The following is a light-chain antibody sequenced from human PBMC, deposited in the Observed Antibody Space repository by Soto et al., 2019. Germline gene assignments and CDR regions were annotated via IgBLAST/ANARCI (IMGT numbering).Light chain of an antibody. Sequence: EIVLTQSPATLSLSPGERASLSCRASQSVGTSLAWYQQKRGQAPRLLIHDASNRATGIPARFSGSGSGTDFTLTISTLEPEDFAVYYCQQRSNWPPFTFGPGTKVDIK. CDR3: QQRSNWPPFT. CDR1: QSVGTS. V-gene: IGKV3-11*01. J-gene: IGKJ3*01. CDR2: DAS.